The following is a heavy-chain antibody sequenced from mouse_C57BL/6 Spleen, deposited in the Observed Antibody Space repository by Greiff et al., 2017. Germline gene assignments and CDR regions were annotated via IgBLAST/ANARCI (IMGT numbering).Heavy chain of an antibody. CDR2: IHPSDSDT. D-gene: IGHD1-1*01. CDR1: GYTFTSYW. V-gene: IGHV1-74*01. CDR3: AIPSTVAYYFDY. Sequence: VKLQQPGAELVKPGASVKVSCKASGYTFTSYWMHWVKQRPGQGLEWIGRIHPSDSDTNYNQKFKGKATLTVDKSSSTAYMQLSILTSEDSAVYYCAIPSTVAYYFDYWGQGTTLTVSS. J-gene: IGHJ2*01.